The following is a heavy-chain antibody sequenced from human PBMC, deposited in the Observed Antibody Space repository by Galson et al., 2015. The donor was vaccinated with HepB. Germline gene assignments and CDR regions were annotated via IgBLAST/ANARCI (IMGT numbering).Heavy chain of an antibody. CDR2: ISSSSSYI. Sequence: SLRLSCAASGFTFSSYSMNWVRQAPGKGLEWVSSISSSSSYIYYADSVKGRFTISRDNAKNSLYLQMNSLRAEDTAVYYCARDAPSVGRFDPWGQGTLVTVSS. J-gene: IGHJ5*02. V-gene: IGHV3-21*01. CDR1: GFTFSSYS. CDR3: ARDAPSVGRFDP.